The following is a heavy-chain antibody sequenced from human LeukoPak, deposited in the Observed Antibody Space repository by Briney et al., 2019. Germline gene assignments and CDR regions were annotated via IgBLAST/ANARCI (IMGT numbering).Heavy chain of an antibody. CDR2: IYYSGST. V-gene: IGHV4-59*11. J-gene: IGHJ6*03. CDR3: ARGMIRYYYMDV. D-gene: IGHD3-16*01. CDR1: GGSISSHY. Sequence: SETLSLTCTVSGGSISSHYWSWIRQPPGKGREGIGYIYYSGSTNYNPSLKSRVTISVDTSKNQFSLKLNSVTAADTAVYYCARGMIRYYYMDVWGKGTTVTVSS.